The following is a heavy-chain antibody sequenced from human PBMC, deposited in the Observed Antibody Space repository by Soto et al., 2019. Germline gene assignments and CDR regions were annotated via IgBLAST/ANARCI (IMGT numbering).Heavy chain of an antibody. CDR2: SNQSGST. Sequence: PSETLSLTCVVYGGSFSGYYWNWIRQPPGKGLEWIGDSNQSGSTNYNPSLKSRVTISVDTSKNQFSLKLSSVTAADTAVYYCARVRYSYGFGPDYWGQGTLVTVSS. D-gene: IGHD5-18*01. V-gene: IGHV4-34*01. CDR1: GGSFSGYY. J-gene: IGHJ4*02. CDR3: ARVRYSYGFGPDY.